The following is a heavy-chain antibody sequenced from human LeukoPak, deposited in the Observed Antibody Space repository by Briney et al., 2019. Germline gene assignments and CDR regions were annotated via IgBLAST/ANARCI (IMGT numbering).Heavy chain of an antibody. V-gene: IGHV5-51*01. CDR2: IYPGDSDT. Sequence: GGSLQISCKSSGYRFTTYGIGGVRQMPGKGLEWMGIIYPGDSDTRYSPSFQGQVTISADKSISTAYLQWSSLKASDTAMYYCAKLGAYSSSWYGFCDYWGQGTLDTVSS. CDR3: AKLGAYSSSWYGFCDY. D-gene: IGHD6-13*01. CDR1: GYRFTTYG. J-gene: IGHJ4*02.